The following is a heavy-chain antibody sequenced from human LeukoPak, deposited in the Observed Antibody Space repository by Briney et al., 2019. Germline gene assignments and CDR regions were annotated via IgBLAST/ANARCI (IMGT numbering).Heavy chain of an antibody. CDR3: ARPIAVAGSYYYYYMDV. CDR2: INHSGST. V-gene: IGHV4-34*01. D-gene: IGHD6-19*01. CDR1: GGSFSGYY. J-gene: IGHJ6*03. Sequence: PSETLSLTCAVYGGSFSGYYWSWIRQPPGKGLEWIGEINHSGSTNYNPSLKSRVTISVDTSKNQFSLKLSSVTAADTAVYYCARPIAVAGSYYYYYMDVWGKGTTVTVSS.